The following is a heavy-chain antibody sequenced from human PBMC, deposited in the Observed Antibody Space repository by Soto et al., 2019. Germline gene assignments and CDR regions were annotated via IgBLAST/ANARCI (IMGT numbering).Heavy chain of an antibody. CDR2: IYWDDDR. Sequence: SGPTLVNPTQTLTLTCSFSGFSLSTSRVGVAWIRQPPGKALEWLAIIYWDDDRRYSPSLKTRLAITKDTSKNQVVLTMTNLDPGDTATYYWAHIMITGGGVSALDAFDMWGQGTMVTVSS. V-gene: IGHV2-5*02. CDR1: GFSLSTSRVG. CDR3: AHIMITGGGVSALDAFDM. J-gene: IGHJ3*02. D-gene: IGHD3-16*01.